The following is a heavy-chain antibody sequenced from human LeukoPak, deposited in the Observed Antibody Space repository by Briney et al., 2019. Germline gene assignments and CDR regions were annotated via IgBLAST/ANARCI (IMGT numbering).Heavy chain of an antibody. D-gene: IGHD4-11*01. CDR1: GYTFTGYY. V-gene: IGHV1-2*02. CDR2: INPNSGGT. CDR3: ALSDDYSNSFDY. J-gene: IGHJ4*02. Sequence: VASVKVSCKASGYTFTGYYMHLVRQAPGQGLEWMGWINPNSGGTNYAQKFQGRVTMTRDTSISTAYMELSRLRSDDTAVYYCALSDDYSNSFDYWGQGTLVTVSS.